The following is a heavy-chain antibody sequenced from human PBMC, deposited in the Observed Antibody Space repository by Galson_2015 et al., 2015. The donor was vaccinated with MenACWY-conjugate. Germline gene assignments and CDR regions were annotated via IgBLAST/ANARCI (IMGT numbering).Heavy chain of an antibody. CDR1: GYSFTSYW. CDR2: IDPSDSYT. CDR3: ARLRFCGDCSNDAFDI. D-gene: IGHD2-21*02. J-gene: IGHJ3*02. V-gene: IGHV5-10-1*01. Sequence: QSGAEVKKPGESLRISCKGSGYSFTSYWISWVRQMPGKGLEWMGRIDPSDSYTNYSPSFQGHVTISADKSISTAYLQWSSLKASDTAMYYCARLRFCGDCSNDAFDIWGQGTMVTVSS.